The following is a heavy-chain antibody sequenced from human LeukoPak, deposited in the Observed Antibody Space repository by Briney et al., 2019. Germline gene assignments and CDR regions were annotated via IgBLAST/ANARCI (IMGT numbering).Heavy chain of an antibody. J-gene: IGHJ5*02. CDR2: IRYDGSNK. Sequence: GGSLRFSCAASGFTFSSYGMHWVRQAPGKGLEWVAFIRYDGSNKYYADSVEGRFTISRDNSKNTLYLQMNSLRAEDTAVYYCARDLGYCTNGVCYTNWFDPWGQGTLVTVSS. CDR3: ARDLGYCTNGVCYTNWFDP. CDR1: GFTFSSYG. D-gene: IGHD2-8*01. V-gene: IGHV3-30*02.